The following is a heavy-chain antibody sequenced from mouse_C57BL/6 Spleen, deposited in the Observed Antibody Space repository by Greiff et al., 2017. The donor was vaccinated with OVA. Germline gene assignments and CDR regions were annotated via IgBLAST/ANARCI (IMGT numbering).Heavy chain of an antibody. CDR3: ERKDYGSSCAY. J-gene: IGHJ3*01. V-gene: IGHV1-64*01. CDR1: GYTFTSYW. Sequence: QVQLQQPGAELVKPGASVKLSCKASGYTFTSYWMHWVKQRPGQGLEWIGMIHPNSGSTNYNEKFKSKATLTVDKSSSTVYLQLSSLTSEDSAVYYCERKDYGSSCAYWGQGTLVTVSA. CDR2: IHPNSGST. D-gene: IGHD1-1*01.